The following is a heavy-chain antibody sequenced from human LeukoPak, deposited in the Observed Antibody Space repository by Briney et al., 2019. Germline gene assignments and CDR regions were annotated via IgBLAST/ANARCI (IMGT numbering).Heavy chain of an antibody. CDR2: ISGSGGST. Sequence: PGGSLRLSCAASGFTFSSYAMSWVRQAPGKGLEWVSAISGSGGSTYYADSVKGRFTISRDNAKNSLYLQMNSLRAEDTAVYYCASEGYGGNSRRNYWGQGTLVTVSS. J-gene: IGHJ4*02. CDR3: ASEGYGGNSRRNY. D-gene: IGHD4-23*01. CDR1: GFTFSSYA. V-gene: IGHV3-23*01.